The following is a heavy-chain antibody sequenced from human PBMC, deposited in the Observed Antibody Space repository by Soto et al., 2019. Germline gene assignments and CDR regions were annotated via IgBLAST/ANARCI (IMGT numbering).Heavy chain of an antibody. CDR1: GYTFSSYG. J-gene: IGHJ4*02. Sequence: VQLVQSGNVVQKPGSSVKVSCKTSGYTFSSYGIIWVRQAPGQGLEWMGWISGYNGNADYAQRFRGRVNMTTDASTTTVFVELRDLRSDDTALYFCAREGWLGELLYWGQGGLVTVS. V-gene: IGHV1-18*01. D-gene: IGHD3-10*01. CDR3: AREGWLGELLY. CDR2: ISGYNGNA.